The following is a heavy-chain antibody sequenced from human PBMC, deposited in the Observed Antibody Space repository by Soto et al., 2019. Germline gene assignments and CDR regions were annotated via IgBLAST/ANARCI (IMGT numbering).Heavy chain of an antibody. D-gene: IGHD6-6*01. V-gene: IGHV1-24*01. J-gene: IGHJ6*03. Sequence: GASVKVSCKVSGYTLTELSMHWVRQAPGKGLEWMGGFDPEDGETIYAQKYQGRVTMTEDTSTDTAYMELSSLRSEDTAVYYCAIHWLEYSSSPGGYYYYYYMDVWGKGTTVTVSS. CDR1: GYTLTELS. CDR2: FDPEDGET. CDR3: AIHWLEYSSSPGGYYYYYYMDV.